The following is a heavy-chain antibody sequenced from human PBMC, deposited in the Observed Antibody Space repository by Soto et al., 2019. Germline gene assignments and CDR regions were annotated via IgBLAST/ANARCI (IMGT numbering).Heavy chain of an antibody. CDR1: GFTFSSYW. J-gene: IGHJ4*01. V-gene: IGHV3-7*01. CDR3: ANATHSSGYGSYFDY. Sequence: GGSLRLSCAASGFTFSSYWMSGVRQAPGKGLEWVANIKQDGSEKYYVDSVKGRFTISKDNAKNSLYLQMNRPRAEDTAVYYCANATHSSGYGSYFDYCGPGIMVTVSS. D-gene: IGHD3-22*01. CDR2: IKQDGSEK.